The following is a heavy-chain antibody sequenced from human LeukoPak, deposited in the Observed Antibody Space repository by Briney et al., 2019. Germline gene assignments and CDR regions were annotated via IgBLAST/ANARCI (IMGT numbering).Heavy chain of an antibody. CDR3: ASFYYDSSGYYSAFDI. V-gene: IGHV1-8*01. D-gene: IGHD3-22*01. Sequence: ASVKVSCKASGYTFTSYDINWVRQATGQGLEWMGWMNHNSGNTGYAQKFQGRVTMTRNTSISTAYMELSSLRSEDTDVYYCASFYYDSSGYYSAFDIWGQGTMVTVSS. CDR2: MNHNSGNT. J-gene: IGHJ3*02. CDR1: GYTFTSYD.